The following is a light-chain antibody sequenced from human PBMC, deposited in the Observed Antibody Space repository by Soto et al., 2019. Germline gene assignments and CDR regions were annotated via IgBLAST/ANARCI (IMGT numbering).Light chain of an antibody. CDR3: SSYTSTSTPCV. Sequence: QSVLTQPASVSGSPGQSITISCTGTSSDVGGYNYVSWYQQHPGKAPKLIIYEVSHRPSGASNHFSGYKSGNTASLTISGLQAEDEADYYCSSYTSTSTPCVSGTGTKVTVL. V-gene: IGLV2-14*01. CDR1: SSDVGGYNY. CDR2: EVS. J-gene: IGLJ1*01.